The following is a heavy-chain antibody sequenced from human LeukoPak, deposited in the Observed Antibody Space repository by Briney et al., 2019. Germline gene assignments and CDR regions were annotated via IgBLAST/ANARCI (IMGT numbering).Heavy chain of an antibody. V-gene: IGHV3-64D*09. J-gene: IGHJ6*02. CDR3: VKDRLVAAAGRKVYYYGMDV. D-gene: IGHD6-13*01. Sequence: QPGGSLTLSCSASGFTFSSYAMHWVRQAPGKGLEYVSAISSNGGSTYYADSVKGRFTISRDNSKNTLYLQMSSLRAEDTAVYYCVKDRLVAAAGRKVYYYGMDVWGQGTTVTVSS. CDR1: GFTFSSYA. CDR2: ISSNGGST.